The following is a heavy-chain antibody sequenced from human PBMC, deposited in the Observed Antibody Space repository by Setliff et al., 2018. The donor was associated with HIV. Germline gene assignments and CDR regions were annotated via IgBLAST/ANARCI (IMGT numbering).Heavy chain of an antibody. CDR3: ARDKGIREAASLDY. CDR2: ITPFVGIT. Sequence: SVKVSCKASGFTFSDFRITWVRQAPGQGLEWMGEITPFVGITNYAQKFQGRVTISADESTATAYIELSSLTSQDTAVYYCARDKGIREAASLDYWGQGSLVTVSS. CDR1: GFTFSDFR. D-gene: IGHD6-13*01. V-gene: IGHV1-69*10. J-gene: IGHJ4*02.